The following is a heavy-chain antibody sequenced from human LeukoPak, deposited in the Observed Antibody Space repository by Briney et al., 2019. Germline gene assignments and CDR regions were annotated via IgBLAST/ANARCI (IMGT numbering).Heavy chain of an antibody. Sequence: PSETLSLTCIVSGGSISGYYWSRIRQPPGKGLEWIGYIYYTGTTNYNPSLKSRITISADTSKNQFSLKLSSVTAADRAVYYCARSRSRGYSGDFDYWGQGTLVTVSS. D-gene: IGHD5-12*01. J-gene: IGHJ4*02. CDR2: IYYTGTT. CDR3: ARSRSRGYSGDFDY. CDR1: GGSISGYY. V-gene: IGHV4-59*01.